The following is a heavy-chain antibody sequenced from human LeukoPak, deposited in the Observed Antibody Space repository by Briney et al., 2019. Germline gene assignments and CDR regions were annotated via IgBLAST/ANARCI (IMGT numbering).Heavy chain of an antibody. D-gene: IGHD3-22*01. CDR2: INPNSGGT. V-gene: IGHV1-2*02. Sequence: GASVKVSCKASGYTFTGYYMHWVRQAPGQGLEWMGWINPNSGGTNYAQKFQGRVTMTRDTSISTAYMELSRLRSDDTAVYYCASPYYYDSSGYYPTYDYWGQGTLVTVSS. J-gene: IGHJ4*02. CDR3: ASPYYYDSSGYYPTYDY. CDR1: GYTFTGYY.